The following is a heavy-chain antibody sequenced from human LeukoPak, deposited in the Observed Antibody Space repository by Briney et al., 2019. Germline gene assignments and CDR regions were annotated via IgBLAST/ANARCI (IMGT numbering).Heavy chain of an antibody. CDR2: INSDGSWT. Sequence: GGSLRLSCAASGNYWMHWVRQAPGKGLVWVSHINSDGSWTSYADSVKGRFTISRDNSKNTLYLQINSLRAEDTAMYYCAKDVWWSVSWGQGTLVTVSS. V-gene: IGHV3-74*01. J-gene: IGHJ5*02. CDR3: AKDVWWSVS. CDR1: GNYW. D-gene: IGHD2-8*02.